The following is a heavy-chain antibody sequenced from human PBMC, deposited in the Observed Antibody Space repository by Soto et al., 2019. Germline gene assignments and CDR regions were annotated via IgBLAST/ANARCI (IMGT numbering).Heavy chain of an antibody. J-gene: IGHJ5*02. CDR2: ISGSGGST. D-gene: IGHD3-9*01. Sequence: SGGSLRLSCAASGFTFSSYAMSWVRQAPGKGLEWVSAISGSGGSTYYADSVKGRFTISRDNSKNTLYLQMNSLRAEDTAVYYCAKDGGAYYDILTGPGSWGQGTLVTVSS. V-gene: IGHV3-23*01. CDR1: GFTFSSYA. CDR3: AKDGGAYYDILTGPGS.